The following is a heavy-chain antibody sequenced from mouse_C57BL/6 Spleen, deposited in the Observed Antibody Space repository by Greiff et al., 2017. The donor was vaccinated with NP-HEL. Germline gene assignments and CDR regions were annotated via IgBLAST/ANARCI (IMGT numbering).Heavy chain of an antibody. CDR1: GYTFTSYW. Sequence: QVQLQQPGAELVKPGASVKMSCKASGYTFTSYWITWVKQRPGQGLEWIGDIYPGSGSTNYNEKFKSKATLTVDTSSSTAYMQLSSLTSEDSAVYYCARYGLYYEYDGYDMGYWGQGTSVTVSS. J-gene: IGHJ4*01. CDR2: IYPGSGST. V-gene: IGHV1-55*01. D-gene: IGHD2-4*01. CDR3: ARYGLYYEYDGYDMGY.